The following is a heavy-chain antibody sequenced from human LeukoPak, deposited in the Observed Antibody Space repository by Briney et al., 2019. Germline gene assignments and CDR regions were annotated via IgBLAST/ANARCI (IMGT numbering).Heavy chain of an antibody. Sequence: GGSLRLTCAASGFTFSSYAMHWVRQAPGKGLEWVAVISYDGSNKYYADSVKGRFTISRDNSKNTLYLQMNSLRAEDTAVYYCARVGYSSGWYFDYWGQGTLVTVSS. CDR2: ISYDGSNK. CDR1: GFTFSSYA. J-gene: IGHJ4*02. CDR3: ARVGYSSGWYFDY. V-gene: IGHV3-30-3*01. D-gene: IGHD6-19*01.